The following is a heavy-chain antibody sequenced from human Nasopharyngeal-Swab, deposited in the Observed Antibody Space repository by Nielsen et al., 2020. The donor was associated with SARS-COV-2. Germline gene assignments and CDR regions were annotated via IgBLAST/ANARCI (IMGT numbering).Heavy chain of an antibody. V-gene: IGHV1-18*01. CDR2: TSGYNTYT. D-gene: IGHD3-22*01. CDR1: GYTFTSYG. CDR3: ASSGHYDSSGYYVDY. J-gene: IGHJ4*02. Sequence: ASVKVSCKASGYTFTSYGISWVRQAPGQGVEWMGWTSGYNTYTRFAQKFQGRVTITADESTSTAYMELSSLRSEDTAVYYCASSGHYDSSGYYVDYWGQGTLVTVSS.